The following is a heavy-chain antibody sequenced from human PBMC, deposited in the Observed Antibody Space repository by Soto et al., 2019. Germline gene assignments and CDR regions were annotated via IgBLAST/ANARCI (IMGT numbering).Heavy chain of an antibody. V-gene: IGHV3-21*01. CDR3: ARGSSGYIEYFQH. CDR1: GFTFSSYS. Sequence: GGSLRLSCAASGFTFSSYSMNWVRQAPGKGLEWVSSISSSSSYIYYADSVKGRFTISRDNAKNSLYLQMNSLRAEDTAVYYCARGSSGYIEYFQHWGQGTLVTVSS. D-gene: IGHD3-22*01. CDR2: ISSSSSYI. J-gene: IGHJ1*01.